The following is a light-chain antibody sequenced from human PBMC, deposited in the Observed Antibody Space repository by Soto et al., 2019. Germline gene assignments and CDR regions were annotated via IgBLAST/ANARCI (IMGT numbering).Light chain of an antibody. Sequence: IQMTQSPSSLSASVGDRVTITCRASRSISDWLAWYQQKPGKAPELLIFDASSLKSGVPSRFSGSGSGTEFTLTISSLQPDDFATYYCQQYNSYSPQTFGQGTKVDIK. CDR1: RSISDW. CDR2: DAS. V-gene: IGKV1-5*01. CDR3: QQYNSYSPQT. J-gene: IGKJ1*01.